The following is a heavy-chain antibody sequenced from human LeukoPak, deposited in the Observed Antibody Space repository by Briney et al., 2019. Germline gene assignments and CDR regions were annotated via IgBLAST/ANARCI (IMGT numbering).Heavy chain of an antibody. CDR3: GRVLNCDFWSGYSYYFVY. CDR1: GFTFSSYW. V-gene: IGHV3-74*01. Sequence: PGGSLRLSCAASGFTFSSYWMHWVRQAPGKGLVWVSRIKSDGSSTNYADSVKGRFTISRDNAKNTLYLQMNSLRAEDTAVYYCGRVLNCDFWSGYSYYFVYWRERTIVSVSS. CDR2: IKSDGSST. J-gene: IGHJ4*02. D-gene: IGHD3-3*01.